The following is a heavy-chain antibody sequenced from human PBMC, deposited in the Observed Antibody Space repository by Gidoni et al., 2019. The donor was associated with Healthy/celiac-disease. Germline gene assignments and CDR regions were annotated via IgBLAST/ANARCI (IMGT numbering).Heavy chain of an antibody. CDR3: ARDYYDFWSGYPYYYYMDV. D-gene: IGHD3-3*01. CDR2: ISSSSSYI. Sequence: EVQLVESGGGLVKPGGSLRLSCAASGFTFSSYSMNWVRQAPGKGLEWVSSISSSSSYIYYADSVKGRFTISRDNAKNSLYLQMNSLRAEDTAVYYCARDYYDFWSGYPYYYYMDVWGKGTTVTVSS. CDR1: GFTFSSYS. V-gene: IGHV3-21*01. J-gene: IGHJ6*03.